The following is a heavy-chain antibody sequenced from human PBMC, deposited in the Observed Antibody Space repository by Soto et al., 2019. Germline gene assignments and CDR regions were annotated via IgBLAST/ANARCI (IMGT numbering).Heavy chain of an antibody. J-gene: IGHJ4*02. CDR3: ARTLYGDNVDY. CDR2: MNPNSGNT. V-gene: IGHV1-8*02. D-gene: IGHD4-17*01. CDR1: GYTFTSYG. Sequence: GASVKVSCKASGYTFTSYGISWVRQAPGQGLEWMGWMNPNSGNTGYAQKFQGRVTMTRNTSISTAYMELSSLSSEDTAVYYCARTLYGDNVDYWGQGTLVTVSS.